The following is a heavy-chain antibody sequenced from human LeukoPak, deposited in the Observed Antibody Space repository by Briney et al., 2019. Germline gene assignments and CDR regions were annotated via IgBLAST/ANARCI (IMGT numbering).Heavy chain of an antibody. CDR3: ARDAGWYQFDY. D-gene: IGHD6-19*01. CDR2: INHSGST. CDR1: GGSFSDYY. J-gene: IGHJ4*02. Sequence: SETLSLTCAVYGGSFSDYYWSWIRQPPGKGLEWIGDINHSGSTNYNPSLKSRVTISVDTSKNQFSLKLSSVTAADTAVYYCARDAGWYQFDYWGQGTLVTVSS. V-gene: IGHV4-34*01.